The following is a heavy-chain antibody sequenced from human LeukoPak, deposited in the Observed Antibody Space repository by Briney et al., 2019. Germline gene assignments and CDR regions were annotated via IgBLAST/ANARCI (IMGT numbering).Heavy chain of an antibody. CDR3: ARNTHDDFWSDYLYYFDY. V-gene: IGHV3-23*01. CDR1: GFTFSSYA. D-gene: IGHD3-3*01. CDR2: ISGSGGNT. J-gene: IGHJ4*02. Sequence: PGGSLRLSCAASGFTFSSYAMSWVRQAPEKGLEWVSAISGSGGNTDYADSVKGRFTISRDNSKNTLYLQMNSLRAEDTAVYYCARNTHDDFWSDYLYYFDYWGQGTLVTVSS.